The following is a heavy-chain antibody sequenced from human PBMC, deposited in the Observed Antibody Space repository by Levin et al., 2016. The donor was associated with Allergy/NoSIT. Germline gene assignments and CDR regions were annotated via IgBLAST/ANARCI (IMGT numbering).Heavy chain of an antibody. CDR3: ARRGQWYNFYYMDV. CDR1: GGSISSSHW. J-gene: IGHJ6*03. V-gene: IGHV4-4*02. Sequence: GSLRLSCGVSGGSISSSHWWIWVRQTPGKGLEWIGEIYHTGTTNYNPSLKSRVTVSLDKSNNQFSLEVRSVTAADTAVYYCARRGQWYNFYYMDVWGKGTTVTVSS. D-gene: IGHD6-19*01. CDR2: IYHTGTT.